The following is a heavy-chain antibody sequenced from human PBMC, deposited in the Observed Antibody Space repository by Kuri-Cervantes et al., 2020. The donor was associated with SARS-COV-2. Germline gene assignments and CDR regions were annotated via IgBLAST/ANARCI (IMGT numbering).Heavy chain of an antibody. CDR2: FDPEDGEK. V-gene: IGHV1-24*01. D-gene: IGHD3-10*01. Sequence: ASVKVSCKVSGYTLTELSMHWVRQAPGKGLEWMGGFDPEDGEKIYEQKFQGRVIMTEDTSTDTDYMELSSLRSEDTAVYYCATYRWVRGVRRYFDYWGQGTLVTVSS. CDR3: ATYRWVRGVRRYFDY. J-gene: IGHJ4*02. CDR1: GYTLTELS.